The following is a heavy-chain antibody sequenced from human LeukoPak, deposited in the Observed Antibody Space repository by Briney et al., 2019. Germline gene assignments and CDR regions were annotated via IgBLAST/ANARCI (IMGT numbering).Heavy chain of an antibody. D-gene: IGHD4/OR15-4a*01. CDR3: ARDFDYGDYIDF. Sequence: GGSLRLSCAGSGLPFSSYEMNWVRQAPGKGVEWISYISSRGTTIYYADSVKGRFTISRDNTKNAIYLDMTNLRAEDTAVYYCARDFDYGDYIDFWGQGTLVAVSS. CDR2: ISSRGTTI. V-gene: IGHV3-48*03. J-gene: IGHJ4*02. CDR1: GLPFSSYE.